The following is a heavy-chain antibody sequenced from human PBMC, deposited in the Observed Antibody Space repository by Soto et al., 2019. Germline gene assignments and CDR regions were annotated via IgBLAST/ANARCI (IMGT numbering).Heavy chain of an antibody. CDR2: INHGGST. J-gene: IGHJ6*02. Sequence: XETLPLTCSVYGVSFSDYYWSWIRQPPGKGLDWIGEINHGGSTNYNPSLKSRVTISVDTAKNQFSLKLSSVTAADTAVYYCARGKPFGHYAMDVWGQGTTVTVSS. CDR3: ARGKPFGHYAMDV. D-gene: IGHD3-3*01. CDR1: GVSFSDYY. V-gene: IGHV4-34*01.